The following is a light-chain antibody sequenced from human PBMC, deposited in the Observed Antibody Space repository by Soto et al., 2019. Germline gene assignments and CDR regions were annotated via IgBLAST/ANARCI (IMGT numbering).Light chain of an antibody. Sequence: DIQMTQSPSSLSASVGDRVTITCQASQDINNYLNWYQQKPGKAPKLLIYDASTLEPGVPSRFRGSGSGTDFTLTISSLQPEDFATYYCQQSYSTPITFGQGTRLEI. J-gene: IGKJ5*01. CDR2: DAS. V-gene: IGKV1-39*01. CDR3: QQSYSTPIT. CDR1: QDINNY.